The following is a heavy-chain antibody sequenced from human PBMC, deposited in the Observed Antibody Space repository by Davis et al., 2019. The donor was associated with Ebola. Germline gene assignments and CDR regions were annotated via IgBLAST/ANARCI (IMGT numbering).Heavy chain of an antibody. Sequence: PGGSLRLSCAASGFTFSDHYMDWVRQAPGKGLEWVGRARNKANSYFTEYAASVKGRFAISRDESKNSLYLQMSSLKTEDTAVYYCARGGTALTRTFMDVWGQGITVTVSS. CDR2: ARNKANSYFT. V-gene: IGHV3-72*01. J-gene: IGHJ6*02. D-gene: IGHD2-21*02. CDR1: GFTFSDHY. CDR3: ARGGTALTRTFMDV.